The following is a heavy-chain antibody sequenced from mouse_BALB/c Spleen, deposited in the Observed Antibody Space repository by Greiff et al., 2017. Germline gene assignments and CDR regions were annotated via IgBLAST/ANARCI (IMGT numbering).Heavy chain of an antibody. CDR1: GDSITSGY. Sequence: EVKLMESGPSLVKPSQTLSLTCSVTGDSITSGYWNWIRKFPGNKLEYMGYISYSGSTYYNPSLKSRISITRDTSKNQYYLQLNSVTTEDTATYYCARWDGNYLYAMDYWGQGTSVTVSS. CDR2: ISYSGST. V-gene: IGHV3-8*02. CDR3: ARWDGNYLYAMDY. D-gene: IGHD2-1*01. J-gene: IGHJ4*01.